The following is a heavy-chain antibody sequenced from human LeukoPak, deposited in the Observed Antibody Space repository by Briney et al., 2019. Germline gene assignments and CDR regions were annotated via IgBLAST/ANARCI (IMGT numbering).Heavy chain of an antibody. CDR3: ARDNPTIYDFWSGRNWFDP. D-gene: IGHD3-3*01. J-gene: IGHJ5*02. CDR1: DGSISSYY. Sequence: SETLSLTCTVSDGSISSYYWSWIRQPPGKGLEWIGYIYYSGSTNYNPSLKSRVTISVDTSKNQFSLKLSSVTAADTAVYYCARDNPTIYDFWSGRNWFDPWGQGTLVTVSS. V-gene: IGHV4-59*01. CDR2: IYYSGST.